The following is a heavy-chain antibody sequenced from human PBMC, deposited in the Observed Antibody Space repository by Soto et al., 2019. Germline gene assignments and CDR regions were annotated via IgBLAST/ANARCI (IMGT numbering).Heavy chain of an antibody. J-gene: IGHJ4*02. CDR3: AHKGDGDRGFKY. CDR2: IYWDDDK. Sequence: QITLKESGPTLVKPTQTLTLTCTFSGFSLSTSGVGVGWIRQPPGKALEWLALIYWDDDKRYSPSLKSRLTITKDTSKQQVVLTMTNMDPVDTATYYCAHKGDGDRGFKYWGRGTLVTVSS. CDR1: GFSLSTSGVG. V-gene: IGHV2-5*02. D-gene: IGHD3-16*01.